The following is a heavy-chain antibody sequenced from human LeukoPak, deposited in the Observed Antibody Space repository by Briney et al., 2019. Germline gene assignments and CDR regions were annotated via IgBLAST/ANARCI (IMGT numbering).Heavy chain of an antibody. V-gene: IGHV1-46*01. D-gene: IGHD3-22*01. Sequence: ASVKVSCKAPGYTFTSYYMYWVRQAPGQGLEWMGIINPNRGSTSYAQKFQGRVTMTRDMSTSTVYMELSSLRSEDTAVYYCATGGHVRVYDSSAYYGHYWGQGTLVTVSS. CDR3: ATGGHVRVYDSSAYYGHY. CDR2: INPNRGST. CDR1: GYTFTSYY. J-gene: IGHJ4*02.